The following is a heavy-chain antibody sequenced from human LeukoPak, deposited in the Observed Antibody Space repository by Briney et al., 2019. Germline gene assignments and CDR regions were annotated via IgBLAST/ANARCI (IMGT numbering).Heavy chain of an antibody. CDR3: ARLPLRGRSGFYYYMDV. Sequence: SETLSLTCTVSGGSMNNFYWTWIRQPPGKGLEWVGYIYYSGSTNYNPSLESRVTISVDTSKNQFSLKVTSMTAADTAVYYCARLPLRGRSGFYYYMDVWGKGTTVNVSS. CDR2: IYYSGST. D-gene: IGHD5-12*01. CDR1: GGSMNNFY. V-gene: IGHV4-59*01. J-gene: IGHJ6*03.